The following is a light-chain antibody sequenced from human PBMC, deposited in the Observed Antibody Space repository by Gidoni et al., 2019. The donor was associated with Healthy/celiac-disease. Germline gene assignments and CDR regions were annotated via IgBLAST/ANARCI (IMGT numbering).Light chain of an antibody. CDR1: QSVSSSY. Sequence: EIVLTHSAGTLSLSPGKRATLSCRASQSVSSSYLAWYQQKPGQAPRLLIYGASSRATGIPDRFSGSGSGTDFTLTISRLEPEDFAVYYCQQYGSSPLTFGGGTKVEIK. CDR3: QQYGSSPLT. V-gene: IGKV3-20*01. J-gene: IGKJ4*01. CDR2: GAS.